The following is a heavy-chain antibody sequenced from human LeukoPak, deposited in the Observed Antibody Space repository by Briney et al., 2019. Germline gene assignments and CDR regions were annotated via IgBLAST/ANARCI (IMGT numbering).Heavy chain of an antibody. CDR1: GGSISSGGYS. CDR3: AREEGGYCSGGSCTRGAFDI. CDR2: IYHSGST. Sequence: SETLSLTCAVSGGSISSGGYSWSWIRQPPGTGLEWIGYIYHSGSTYYNPSLKSRVTISVDRSKNQFSLKLSSVTAADTAVYYCAREEGGYCSGGSCTRGAFDIWGQGTMVTVSS. V-gene: IGHV4-30-2*01. D-gene: IGHD2-15*01. J-gene: IGHJ3*02.